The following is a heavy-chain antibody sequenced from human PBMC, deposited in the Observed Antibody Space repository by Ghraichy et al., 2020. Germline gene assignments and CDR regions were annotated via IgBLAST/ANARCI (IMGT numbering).Heavy chain of an antibody. CDR3: ARPFRRGHTPMVGVGYYYYDMDV. CDR1: GFTFSSYA. J-gene: IGHJ6*02. Sequence: GGSLRLSCAASGFTFSSYAMHWVRQAPGKGLEWVAVISYDGSNKYYADSVKGRFTISRDNSKNTLYLQMNSLRAEDTAVYYCARPFRRGHTPMVGVGYYYYDMDVWGQGTTVTVSS. CDR2: ISYDGSNK. V-gene: IGHV3-30-3*01. D-gene: IGHD5-18*01.